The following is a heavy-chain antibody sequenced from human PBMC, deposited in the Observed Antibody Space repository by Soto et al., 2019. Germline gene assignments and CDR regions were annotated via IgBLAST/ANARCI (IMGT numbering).Heavy chain of an antibody. D-gene: IGHD1-26*01. Sequence: SLQLSCAASGFTFSNYGIHWFRQAPGKGLESVAVKWVFASRGNEYSAVSVKGRFAIARDDSKQTAYLEMKSLRAEDTAVYYPGTDPYRGARYSLDLWGQGTQVTVSS. CDR2: KWVFASRGNE. V-gene: IGHV3-33*01. CDR1: GFTFSNYG. CDR3: GTDPYRGARYSLDL. J-gene: IGHJ1*01.